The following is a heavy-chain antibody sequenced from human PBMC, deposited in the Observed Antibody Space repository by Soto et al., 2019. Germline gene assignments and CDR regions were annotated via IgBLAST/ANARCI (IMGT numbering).Heavy chain of an antibody. CDR3: ARVNWNYLAFDS. CDR1: GFTFSSYD. Sequence: GGSLRLSCAASGFTFSSYDMHWVRRATGKGLEWVSAIGTAGDTYYPGSVKGRFTISRENAKNSLYLQMNSLRAGDTAVYYCARVNWNYLAFDSWGQGTMVTVSS. CDR2: IGTAGDT. D-gene: IGHD1-7*01. J-gene: IGHJ3*02. V-gene: IGHV3-13*01.